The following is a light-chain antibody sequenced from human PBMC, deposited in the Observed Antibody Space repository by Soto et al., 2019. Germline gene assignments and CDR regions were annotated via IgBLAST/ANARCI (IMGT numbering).Light chain of an antibody. CDR3: QQSYSTQPIT. J-gene: IGKJ5*01. CDR1: QSISSW. Sequence: DVQMTQSPSTLSASVGDRFTITCRASQSISSWLAWYQQKPVKAPKLLXYAASSLQSGVPSRFSGSESGTDFTLTISSLQPEDFANYYCQQSYSTQPITCGQGTRLEIK. CDR2: AAS. V-gene: IGKV1-39*01.